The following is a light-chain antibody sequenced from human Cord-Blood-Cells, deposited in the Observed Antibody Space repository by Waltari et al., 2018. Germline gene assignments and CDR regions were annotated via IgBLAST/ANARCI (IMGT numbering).Light chain of an antibody. J-gene: IGLJ3*02. CDR3: CSYAGSSTWV. CDR2: EGS. V-gene: IGLV2-23*01. CDR1: SRDVGSYNL. Sequence: QSALTQPASVSGSPGQSITISCTGTSRDVGSYNLVSWYQQHPGKAPKRMFYEGSKRPSWFSNRFSGSKSGNTASLTISGLQAEDEADYYCCSYAGSSTWVFGGGTKLTVL.